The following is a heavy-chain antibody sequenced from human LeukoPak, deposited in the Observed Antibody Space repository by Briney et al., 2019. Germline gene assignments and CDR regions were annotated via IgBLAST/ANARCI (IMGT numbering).Heavy chain of an antibody. CDR1: GGSFSGYY. D-gene: IGHD3-3*01. Sequence: SETLSLTCAVYGGSFSGYYWSWIRQPPGKGLEWIGEINHSGSTNYNPSLKSRVTISVDTSKNQFSLKLSSVTAADTAVYYCARDPVYYDFSQGFDYWGQGTLVTVSS. CDR2: INHSGST. V-gene: IGHV4-34*01. CDR3: ARDPVYYDFSQGFDY. J-gene: IGHJ4*02.